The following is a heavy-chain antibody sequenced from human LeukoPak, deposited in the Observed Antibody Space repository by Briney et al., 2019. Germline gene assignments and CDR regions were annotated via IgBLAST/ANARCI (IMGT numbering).Heavy chain of an antibody. CDR3: ARSSITGTTELYNWFDP. CDR1: GGTFSSYA. V-gene: IGHV1-69*06. Sequence: ASVKVSSKASGGTFSSYAISLVRQAPGQGLEWIGGVIPIFGTANYAQKCQGRVTITADKSPRTAYMELSSLRSEDTAVYYCARSSITGTTELYNWFDPWGQGTLVTVSS. J-gene: IGHJ5*02. CDR2: VIPIFGTA. D-gene: IGHD1-7*01.